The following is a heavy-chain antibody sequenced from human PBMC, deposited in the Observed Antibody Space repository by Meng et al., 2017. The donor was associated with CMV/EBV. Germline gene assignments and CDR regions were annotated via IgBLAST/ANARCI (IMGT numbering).Heavy chain of an antibody. Sequence: GGSLRLSCAASGFTFDDYAMHWVRQAPGKGLEWVSGISWNSGSIGYADSVKGRFTISRDNAKNSLYLQMNSLRAEDTALYYCARRMGSTSSSYWFDPWGQGTLVTVSS. V-gene: IGHV3-9*01. CDR1: GFTFDDYA. D-gene: IGHD2-2*01. CDR3: ARRMGSTSSSYWFDP. J-gene: IGHJ5*02. CDR2: ISWNSGSI.